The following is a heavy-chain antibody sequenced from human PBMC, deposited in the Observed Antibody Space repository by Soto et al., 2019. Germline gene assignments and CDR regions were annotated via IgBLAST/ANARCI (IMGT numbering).Heavy chain of an antibody. Sequence: QVQLVQSGAEEKKPGASVKVSCKASGYTFTNNVMHWVRQAPGQRLEWMGWISADNGNTKYSQKFQGRVTITRDTPANTAYMELSSLRSEDTAVYYCARGEKGTISAYWGQGTLVTVSS. CDR2: ISADNGNT. V-gene: IGHV1-3*05. J-gene: IGHJ4*02. CDR1: GYTFTNNV. D-gene: IGHD1-1*01. CDR3: ARGEKGTISAY.